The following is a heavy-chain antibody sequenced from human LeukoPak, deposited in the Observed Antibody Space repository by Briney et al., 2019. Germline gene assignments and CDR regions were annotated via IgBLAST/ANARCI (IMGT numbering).Heavy chain of an antibody. D-gene: IGHD6-13*01. CDR1: GYTFTSYG. CDR3: ATAGTWDYYYGMDV. Sequence: ASVKVSCKASGYTFTSYGISWVRQAPGQGLEWMGWISAYNGNTNYAQKLQGRVTMTTDTPTSTAYMELRSLRSDDTAVYYCATAGTWDYYYGMDVWGQGTTVTVSS. CDR2: ISAYNGNT. J-gene: IGHJ6*02. V-gene: IGHV1-18*01.